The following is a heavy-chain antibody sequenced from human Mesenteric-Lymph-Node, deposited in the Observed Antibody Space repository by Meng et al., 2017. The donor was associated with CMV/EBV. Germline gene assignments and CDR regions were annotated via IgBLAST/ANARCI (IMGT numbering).Heavy chain of an antibody. CDR3: ARVGGGTTYDY. J-gene: IGHJ4*02. V-gene: IGHV4-38-2*02. CDR2: IYHRGNT. CDR1: GFSISTNYY. D-gene: IGHD1-1*01. Sequence: SETLSLTCTVSGFSISTNYYWGWIRQPPGKGLEWIGGIYHRGNTYYNPSLKSRVTISVDTSKNQFSLKLSSVTAADTAVYYCARVGGGTTYDYWGQGTLVTVSS.